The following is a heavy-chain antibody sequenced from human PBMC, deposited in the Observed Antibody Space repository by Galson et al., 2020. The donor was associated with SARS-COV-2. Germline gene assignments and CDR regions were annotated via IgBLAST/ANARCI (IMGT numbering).Heavy chain of an antibody. D-gene: IGHD4-17*01. CDR2: IWYDGSNK. Sequence: GESLKISCAASGFTFSSYGMHWVRQAPGKGLEWVAVIWYDGSNKYYADSVKGRFTISRDNSKNTLYLQMNSLRAEDTAVYYCARDQVGDYGEGFDYWGQGTLVTVSS. J-gene: IGHJ4*02. V-gene: IGHV3-33*01. CDR1: GFTFSSYG. CDR3: ARDQVGDYGEGFDY.